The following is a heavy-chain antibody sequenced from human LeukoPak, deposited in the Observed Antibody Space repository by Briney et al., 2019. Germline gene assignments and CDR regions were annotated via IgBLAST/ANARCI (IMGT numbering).Heavy chain of an antibody. J-gene: IGHJ4*02. CDR3: ARNRTGRRVTDY. V-gene: IGHV4-59*12. Sequence: PSETLSLTCAVSGGSINNYYWSWVRQPPGAGLEWLAYIYYTGSTNYNPSLKTRLTISVDTSKNQFSLKLSSVTAADTAVYYCARNRTGRRVTDYWGQGTLVTVSS. D-gene: IGHD3-10*01. CDR2: IYYTGST. CDR1: GGSINNYY.